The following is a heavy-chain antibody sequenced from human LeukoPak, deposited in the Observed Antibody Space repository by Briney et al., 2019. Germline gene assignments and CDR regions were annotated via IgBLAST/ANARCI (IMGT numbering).Heavy chain of an antibody. CDR3: ARDSLVRGVRAKGLDY. J-gene: IGHJ4*02. CDR1: GFTFSSYS. V-gene: IGHV3-53*01. CDR2: IYSGGSA. Sequence: GTSLRLSCAASGFTFSSYSMNWVRQAPGKGLEWVSVIYSGGSAYYADSVKGRFTISRDNSKNTLYLQMNSLRAEDTAVYYCARDSLVRGVRAKGLDYWGQGTLVTVSS. D-gene: IGHD3-10*01.